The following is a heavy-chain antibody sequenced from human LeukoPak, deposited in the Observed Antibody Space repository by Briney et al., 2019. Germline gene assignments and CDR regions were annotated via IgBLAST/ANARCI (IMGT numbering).Heavy chain of an antibody. CDR1: GFTFSTYT. J-gene: IGHJ4*02. D-gene: IGHD1-26*01. V-gene: IGHV3-23*01. CDR3: AKFGSPGY. Sequence: GGSLRLSCAASGFTFSTYTMNWVRQAPGKGLEWVSDMCGNGASTYYADSVKGRFTISRDNSKNTLYLQMNSLRAEDTAVYYCAKFGSPGYWGQGTLVTVSS. CDR2: MCGNGAST.